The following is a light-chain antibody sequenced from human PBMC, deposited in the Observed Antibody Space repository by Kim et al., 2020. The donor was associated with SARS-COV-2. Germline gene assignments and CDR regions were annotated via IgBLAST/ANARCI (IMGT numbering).Light chain of an antibody. CDR1: QSVSSN. V-gene: IGKV3-15*01. CDR3: QQYNNWPPWT. CDR2: GAS. Sequence: EIVMTQSPATLSVSPGERATLSCRASQSVSSNLAWYQQKPGQAPRLLIYGASTRATGIPARFSGSGSGTEFTLTISSLQSEDFAVYYCQQYNNWPPWTFGQGTPVDIK. J-gene: IGKJ1*01.